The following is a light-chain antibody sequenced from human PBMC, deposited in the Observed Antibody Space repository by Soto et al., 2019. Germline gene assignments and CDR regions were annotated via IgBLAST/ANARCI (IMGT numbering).Light chain of an antibody. CDR2: KNN. CDR3: SAWDDSLNGVL. V-gene: IGLV1-44*01. CDR1: SSNIGSNT. J-gene: IGLJ2*01. Sequence: QSVLTQPPSASGTPGQRVTISCSGSSSNIGSNTVNWYQQLPGTAPKFLIYKNNQRPSGVPDRFSGSKSGTSASLAISGRLSEDAAVYYSSAWDDSLNGVLFGGGTKLTVL.